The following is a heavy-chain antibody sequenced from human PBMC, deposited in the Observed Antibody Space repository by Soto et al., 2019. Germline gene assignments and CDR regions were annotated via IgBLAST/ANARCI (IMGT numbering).Heavy chain of an antibody. V-gene: IGHV4-34*01. J-gene: IGHJ4*02. CDR2: INHSGST. D-gene: IGHD6-13*01. CDR1: GGSFSGYY. CDR3: ARKGSSWYRGYDY. Sequence: PSETLSLTCAVYGGSFSGYYCSWSRQPPGKGLEWIGEINHSGSTNYNPSLKSRVTISVDTSKNQFSLKLSSVTAADTAVYYCARKGSSWYRGYDYWGQGTLVTVS.